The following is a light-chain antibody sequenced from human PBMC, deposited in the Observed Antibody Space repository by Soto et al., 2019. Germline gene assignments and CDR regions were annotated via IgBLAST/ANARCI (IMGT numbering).Light chain of an antibody. CDR1: QSFXGR. J-gene: IGKJ4*01. Sequence: IQVTQSPSTLSASAGGTVTVTCRASQSFXGRLGWYQQKPGEAPKVLXDDASNLETGGPSRLSGSGSGTDFTFTISSLQPEDIATYYCQQYENLTRTFGGGTKVDIK. CDR2: DAS. CDR3: QQYENLTRT. V-gene: IGKV1-33*01.